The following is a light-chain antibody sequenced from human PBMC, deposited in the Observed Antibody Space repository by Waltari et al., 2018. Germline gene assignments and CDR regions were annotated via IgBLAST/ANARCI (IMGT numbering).Light chain of an antibody. CDR2: SDT. CDR1: NIGIRS. CDR3: QVWDSNNDHAFWV. Sequence: SYVLTQPPSVSVAPGETARIACGGTNIGIRSVHWYQQKPGQAPVLVIYSDTDRPSGIPERFSGSNSGNTATLTISRVEAGDEADYYCQVWDSNNDHAFWVFGGGTNLTVL. J-gene: IGLJ3*02. V-gene: IGLV3-21*04.